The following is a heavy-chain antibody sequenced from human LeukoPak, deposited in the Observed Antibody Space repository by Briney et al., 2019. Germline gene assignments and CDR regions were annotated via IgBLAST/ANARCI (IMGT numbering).Heavy chain of an antibody. CDR1: GFTFSSYS. Sequence: GGSLRLSCAASGFTFSSYSMNWVRQAPGKGLEWVSSISSSSSYIYYADSVKGRFTISRDNAKNSLYLQMNSLRAEDTAVYYCAKDKYYDFWSGYSKGYAFDIWGQGTMVTVSS. CDR3: AKDKYYDFWSGYSKGYAFDI. J-gene: IGHJ3*02. D-gene: IGHD3-3*01. V-gene: IGHV3-21*01. CDR2: ISSSSSYI.